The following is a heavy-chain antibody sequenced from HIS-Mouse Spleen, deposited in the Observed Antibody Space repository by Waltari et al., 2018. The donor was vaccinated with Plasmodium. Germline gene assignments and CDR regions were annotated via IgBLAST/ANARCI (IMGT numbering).Heavy chain of an antibody. Sequence: QVQLVESGGGVVQPGRSLRLSCAASGFTFSSYGMHWVRRAPGKGLEWVAVISYDGSKKYYADSVKGRFTISRDNSKNTLYLQMNSLRAEDTAVYYCAKEGYSSGVFFFDYWGQGTLVTVSS. V-gene: IGHV3-30*18. CDR2: ISYDGSKK. CDR1: GFTFSSYG. D-gene: IGHD6-19*01. J-gene: IGHJ4*02. CDR3: AKEGYSSGVFFFDY.